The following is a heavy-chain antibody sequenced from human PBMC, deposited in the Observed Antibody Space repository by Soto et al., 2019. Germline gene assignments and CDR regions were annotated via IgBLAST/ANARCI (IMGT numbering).Heavy chain of an antibody. CDR3: ASSVGATHIGPLYYIDF. V-gene: IGHV1-69*13. CDR2: IIPIFGTA. J-gene: IGHJ4*02. D-gene: IGHD1-26*01. CDR1: GGTFSSYA. Sequence: SVRVSCKASGGTFSSYAISWVRQAPGQGLEWMGGIIPIFGTANYAQKFQGRVTITADESTSTAYMELSSLRSEDTAVYYCASSVGATHIGPLYYIDFWGKGTLVTVSS.